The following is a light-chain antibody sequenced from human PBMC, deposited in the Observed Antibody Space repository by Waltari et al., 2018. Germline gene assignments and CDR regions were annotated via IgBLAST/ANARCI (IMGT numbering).Light chain of an antibody. Sequence: DIQMTQSPSSLSASVGDRVTITCQASQDIRSYLNWYQKKPGTAPKVLIYDASNLDSGVPSRFSGSGSGTDFAVTITSLQPEDIATYYCQQYDSLPWTFGQGTKVEIK. CDR3: QQYDSLPWT. CDR1: QDIRSY. V-gene: IGKV1-33*01. CDR2: DAS. J-gene: IGKJ1*01.